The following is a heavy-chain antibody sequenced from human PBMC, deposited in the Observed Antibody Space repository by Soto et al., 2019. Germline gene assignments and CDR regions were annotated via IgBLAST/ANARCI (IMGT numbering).Heavy chain of an antibody. CDR3: ARGEENDFWSGYYTDYYYMDV. CDR1: GFTFSSYG. D-gene: IGHD3-3*01. J-gene: IGHJ6*03. V-gene: IGHV3-33*01. Sequence: GGSLRLSCAASGFTFSSYGMHWVRQAPGKGLEWVAVIWYDGSNKYYADSVKGRFTISRDNSKNTLYLQMNSLRAEDTAVYYCARGEENDFWSGYYTDYYYMDVWGKGTTVTVSS. CDR2: IWYDGSNK.